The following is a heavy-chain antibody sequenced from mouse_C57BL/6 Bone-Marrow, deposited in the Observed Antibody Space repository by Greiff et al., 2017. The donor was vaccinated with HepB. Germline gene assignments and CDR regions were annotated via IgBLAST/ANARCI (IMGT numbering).Heavy chain of an antibody. CDR1: GFTFSDYG. D-gene: IGHD4-1*01. Sequence: EVQLKESGGGLVKPGGSLKLSCAASGFTFSDYGMHWVRQAPEKGLEWVAYISGGSSTIYYADTVKGRFTMSRDNAKNTLFLQMTSLRSEDTAMYYCAWGNDRNWENYLDYWVQGTTRTVSS. J-gene: IGHJ2*01. CDR2: ISGGSSTI. V-gene: IGHV5-17*01. CDR3: AWGNDRNWENYLDY.